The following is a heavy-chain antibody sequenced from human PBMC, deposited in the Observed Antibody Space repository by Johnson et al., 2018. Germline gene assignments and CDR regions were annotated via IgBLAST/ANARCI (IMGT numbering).Heavy chain of an antibody. CDR2: ISHDEIDK. CDR3: PTDSSRYHDVCDM. Sequence: QVRLVQSGGGVVQPGTSLRLWCGVSGVTLSHCIMHWVRQAPGKGLEWVALISHDEIDKQYGESAKDRFTNSRDNSKRTWYLQMNDLKAEDTAIYYCPTDSSRYHDVCDMWGQGTMVTVSS. V-gene: IGHV3-30*14. J-gene: IGHJ3*02. CDR1: GVTLSHCI. D-gene: IGHD3-22*01.